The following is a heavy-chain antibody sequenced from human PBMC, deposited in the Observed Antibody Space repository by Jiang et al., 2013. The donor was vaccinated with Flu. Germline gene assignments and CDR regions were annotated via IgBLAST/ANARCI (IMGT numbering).Heavy chain of an antibody. CDR3: ARDPSRDGYNYPGY. D-gene: IGHD5-24*01. CDR1: GYTFTSYG. V-gene: IGHV1-18*01. CDR2: ISAYNGNT. Sequence: SVKVSCKASGYTFTSYGISWVRQAPGQGLEWMGWISAYNGNTNYAQKLQGRVTMTTDTSTSTAYMELRSLRSDDTAVYYCARDPSRDGYNYPGYWGQGTLVTVSS. J-gene: IGHJ4*02.